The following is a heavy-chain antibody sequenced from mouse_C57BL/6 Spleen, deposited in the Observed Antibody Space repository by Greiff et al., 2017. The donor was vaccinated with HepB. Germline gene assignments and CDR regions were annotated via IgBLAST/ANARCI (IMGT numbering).Heavy chain of an antibody. V-gene: IGHV10-1*01. CDR3: VLDYDWAYAMDY. Sequence: EVQGVESGGGLVQPKGSLKLSCAASGFSFNTYAMNWVRQAPGKGLEWVARIRSKSNNYATYYADSVKDRFTISRDDSESMLYLQMNNLKTEDTAMYYCVLDYDWAYAMDYWGQGTSVTVSS. CDR1: GFSFNTYA. D-gene: IGHD2-4*01. CDR2: IRSKSNNYAT. J-gene: IGHJ4*01.